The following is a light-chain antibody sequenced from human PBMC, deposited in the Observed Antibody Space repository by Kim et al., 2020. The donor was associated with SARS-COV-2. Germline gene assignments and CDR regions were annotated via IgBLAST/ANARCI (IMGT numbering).Light chain of an antibody. Sequence: LSPGQTARSTCSGDKLGDKYACWYQQKPGQSPVLVIYQDSKRPSGIPERFSGSNSGNTATLTISGTQAMDEADYYCQAWDSSTASFGGGTQLTVL. CDR2: QDS. CDR1: KLGDKY. CDR3: QAWDSSTAS. V-gene: IGLV3-1*01. J-gene: IGLJ3*02.